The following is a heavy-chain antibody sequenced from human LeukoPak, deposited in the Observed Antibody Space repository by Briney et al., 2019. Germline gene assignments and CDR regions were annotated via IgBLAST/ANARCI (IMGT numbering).Heavy chain of an antibody. J-gene: IGHJ4*02. CDR3: ANMGGYCSSTSCYG. Sequence: PSETLSLTCAVYGGSFSDYHWSWIRQPPGEGLEWIGEVNHSGSTNYNTSLKSRVTISADTSKNQFSLKLSSVTAADTAVYYCANMGGYCSSTSCYGWGQGTLVTVSS. D-gene: IGHD2-2*01. CDR2: VNHSGST. V-gene: IGHV4-34*01. CDR1: GGSFSDYH.